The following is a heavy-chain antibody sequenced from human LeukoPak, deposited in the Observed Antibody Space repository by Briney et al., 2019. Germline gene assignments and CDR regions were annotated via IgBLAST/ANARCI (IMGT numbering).Heavy chain of an antibody. D-gene: IGHD3-10*01. Sequence: GESLKISCKGSGYSFTSCWIGWVRQMPGKGLEWMGIIYPGDSDTRYSPSFQGQVAISADKSISTAYLQWSSLKASDTAMYYCARRVYGSGSYWPYYFDYWGQGTLVTVSS. CDR3: ARRVYGSGSYWPYYFDY. V-gene: IGHV5-51*01. CDR1: GYSFTSCW. J-gene: IGHJ4*02. CDR2: IYPGDSDT.